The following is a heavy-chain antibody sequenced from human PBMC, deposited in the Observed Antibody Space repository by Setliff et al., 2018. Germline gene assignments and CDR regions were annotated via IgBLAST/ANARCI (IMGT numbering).Heavy chain of an antibody. CDR2: ISGYDGNT. V-gene: IGHV1-18*01. CDR3: ARERIYDGLNYNGMNV. CDR1: GYTFSNYG. D-gene: IGHD3-3*01. J-gene: IGHJ6*01. Sequence: ASVKVSCKTSGYTFSNYGVSWVRQAPGQGLEWMGWISGYDGNTKYAQNLHGRVTMTTDTSTTTAYMELRSLRSDDTAVYYCARERIYDGLNYNGMNVWGQGTTVTVSS.